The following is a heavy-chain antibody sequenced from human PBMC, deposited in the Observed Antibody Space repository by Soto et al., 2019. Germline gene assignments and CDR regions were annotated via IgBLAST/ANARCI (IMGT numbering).Heavy chain of an antibody. D-gene: IGHD6-6*01. CDR2: ISRNSGTI. CDR1: GFTFDDYV. CDR3: VKDMGYGSSSTFDY. Sequence: GGSLRHSCVVSGFTFDDYVMHWVRQAPGKGLEWVSGISRNSGTIEYADSVKGRFTVSRDNAKNSLYLQMDSLRAEDTALYYCVKDMGYGSSSTFDYWGQGTLVTVSS. V-gene: IGHV3-9*01. J-gene: IGHJ4*02.